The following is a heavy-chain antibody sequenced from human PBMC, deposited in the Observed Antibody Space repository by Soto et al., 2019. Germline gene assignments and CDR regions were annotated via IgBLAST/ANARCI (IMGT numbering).Heavy chain of an antibody. D-gene: IGHD6-6*01. Sequence: ASVKVSCKASGYTFTGYYMHWVRQAPGQGLEWMGWINPNSGGTNYAQKFQGWVTMTRDTSISTAYMELSRLRSDDTAVYYCARTVPYSSSHYYGMDVWGQGTTVTVSS. J-gene: IGHJ6*02. CDR1: GYTFTGYY. CDR3: ARTVPYSSSHYYGMDV. V-gene: IGHV1-2*04. CDR2: INPNSGGT.